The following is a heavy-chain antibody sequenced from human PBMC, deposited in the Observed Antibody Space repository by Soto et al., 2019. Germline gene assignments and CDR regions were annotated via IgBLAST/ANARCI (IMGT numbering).Heavy chain of an antibody. J-gene: IGHJ4*02. CDR3: AKGKGVVIYFYFDY. Sequence: GGSLRLSCAASGFTFSSYGMHWVRQAPGKGLEWVAVISYDGSNKYYADSVKGRFTISRDNSKNTLYLQMNSLRAEDTAVYYCAKGKGVVIYFYFDYWGQGTLVTVSS. D-gene: IGHD3-3*01. CDR1: GFTFSSYG. V-gene: IGHV3-30*18. CDR2: ISYDGSNK.